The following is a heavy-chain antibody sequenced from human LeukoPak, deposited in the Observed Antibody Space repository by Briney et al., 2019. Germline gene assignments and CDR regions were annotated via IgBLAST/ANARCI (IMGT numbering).Heavy chain of an antibody. J-gene: IGHJ5*02. D-gene: IGHD2-8*01. CDR1: GGSISSYY. V-gene: IGHV4-4*07. CDR2: IYTSGST. CDR3: ARGLGYCTNGVCYNWFDP. Sequence: KPAETLSLTCTVSGGSISSYYWSWIPQPAGKGLEWIGRIYTSGSTNYNPSLKSRVTMSVDTSKNQFSVKLSSVTAADTAVYYCARGLGYCTNGVCYNWFDPWGQGTLVTVSS.